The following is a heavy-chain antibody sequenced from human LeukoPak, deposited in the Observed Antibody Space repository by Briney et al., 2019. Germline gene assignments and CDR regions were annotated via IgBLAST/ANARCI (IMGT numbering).Heavy chain of an antibody. D-gene: IGHD3-9*01. V-gene: IGHV3-11*01. CDR3: ARSIGLTGGGVDV. CDR1: GFTFSDYN. CDR2: ITNGGSTI. Sequence: GGSLRLSCAASGFTFSDYNMNWVRQAPGKGLEWVSYITNGGSTIHHADSVKGRFTISRDNAKKTLYLQTNSLRAEDTAVYYCARSIGLTGGGVDVWGQGTTVTVSS. J-gene: IGHJ6*02.